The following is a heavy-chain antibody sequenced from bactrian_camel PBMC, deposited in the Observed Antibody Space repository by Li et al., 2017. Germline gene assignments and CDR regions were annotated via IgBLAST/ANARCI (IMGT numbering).Heavy chain of an antibody. CDR3: AADPPRLVGSRWRCKRPEADFGY. J-gene: IGHJ6*01. D-gene: IGHD6*01. CDR1: GFTYLRNC. CDR2: IYNGDGSA. V-gene: IGHV3S40*01. Sequence: VQLVESGGGSVEAGRSLRLSCKADGFTYLRNCMGWFRQAPGREREGVAAIYNGDGSAIYTDSAKGRFAISQDNARLMWYLQMNSLKPEDTVMYYCAADPPRLVGSRWRCKRPEADFGYWGQGTQVTVS.